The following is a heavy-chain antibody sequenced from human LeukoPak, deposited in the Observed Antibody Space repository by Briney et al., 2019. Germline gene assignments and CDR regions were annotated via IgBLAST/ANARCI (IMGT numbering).Heavy chain of an antibody. D-gene: IGHD1-14*01. J-gene: IGHJ6*02. CDR1: GGSISSSNW. CDR3: ARGPDPYYYYGMDV. V-gene: IGHV4-4*02. CDR2: IYHSGST. Sequence: SETLSLTCAVSGGSISSSNWWSWVRQPPGKGLEWIGEIYHSGSTNYNPSLKSRVTISVDKSKNQFSLKLSSVTAADTAVYYCARGPDPYYYYGMDVWGQGTTVTVSS.